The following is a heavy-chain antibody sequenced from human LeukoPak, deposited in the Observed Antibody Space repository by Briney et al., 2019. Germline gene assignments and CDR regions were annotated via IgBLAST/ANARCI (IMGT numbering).Heavy chain of an antibody. CDR2: ISYDGSNK. D-gene: IGHD6-13*01. V-gene: IGHV3-30-3*01. CDR3: AKDLIAAAGTRYFQH. CDR1: GFTFSSYA. Sequence: GGSLRLSCAASGFTFSSYAMHWVRQAPGKGLEWVAVISYDGSNKYYADSVKGRFTISRDNSKNTLYLQMNSLRAEDTAVYYCAKDLIAAAGTRYFQHWGQGTLVTVSS. J-gene: IGHJ1*01.